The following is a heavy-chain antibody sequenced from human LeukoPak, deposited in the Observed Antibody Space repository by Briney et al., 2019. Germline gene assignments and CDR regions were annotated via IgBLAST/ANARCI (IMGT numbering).Heavy chain of an antibody. CDR1: GFTFSSYW. D-gene: IGHD3-16*01. V-gene: IGHV4-4*02. J-gene: IGHJ4*02. Sequence: PGGSLRLSCSASGFTFSSYWMSWVRQPPGKGLEWIGEIYHSGSTNYNPSLKSRVTISVDKSKNQFSLKLSSVTAADTAVYYCAGGGLYWGQGTLVTVSS. CDR3: AGGGLY. CDR2: IYHSGST.